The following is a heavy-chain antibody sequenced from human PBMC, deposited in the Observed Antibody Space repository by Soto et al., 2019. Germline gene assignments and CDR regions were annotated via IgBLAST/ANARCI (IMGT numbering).Heavy chain of an antibody. V-gene: IGHV3-30-3*01. CDR2: ISYDGSNK. CDR3: ARTYSSSSEY. D-gene: IGHD6-6*01. Sequence: GGSLRLSCAASGFTFSSYAMHWVRQAPGKGLEWVAVISYDGSNKYYADSVKGRFTISRDNSKNTLYLQMNSLRAEDTAVYYCARTYSSSSEYWGQGTLVTVS. J-gene: IGHJ4*02. CDR1: GFTFSSYA.